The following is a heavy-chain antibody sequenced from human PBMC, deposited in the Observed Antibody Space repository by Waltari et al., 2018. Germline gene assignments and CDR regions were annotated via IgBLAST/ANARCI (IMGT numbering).Heavy chain of an antibody. V-gene: IGHV1-69*08. CDR3: ARDPAAGTYGLDV. Sequence: VQLVQSGAEVKTPGSSVKVSCKPSGGTFSSSTINWVRQSPGQGLEWMGRICPITSQTTYPQMFQGRVTITADKSTSTAYMELSSLRSEDTTIYDCARDPAAGTYGLDVWGQGTTVTVSS. CDR1: GGTFSSST. J-gene: IGHJ6*02. CDR2: ICPITSQT. D-gene: IGHD6-19*01.